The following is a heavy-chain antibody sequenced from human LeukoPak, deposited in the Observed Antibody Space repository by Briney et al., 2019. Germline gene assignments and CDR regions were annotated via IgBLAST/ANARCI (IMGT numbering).Heavy chain of an antibody. Sequence: SETLSLTCTVSGGSISSSYYYWGWIRQPPGTGLEWIGSIYYSGSTYYNPSLKSRVTISVDTSKNQFSLKLRSVTAADTAVYYCARASIAAARFDYWGQGTLVTVSS. CDR2: IYYSGST. V-gene: IGHV4-39*01. CDR1: GGSISSSYYY. D-gene: IGHD6-13*01. J-gene: IGHJ4*02. CDR3: ARASIAAARFDY.